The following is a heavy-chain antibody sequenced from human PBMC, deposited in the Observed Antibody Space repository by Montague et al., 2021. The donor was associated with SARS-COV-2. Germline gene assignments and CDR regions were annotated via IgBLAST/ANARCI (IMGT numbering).Heavy chain of an antibody. D-gene: IGHD6-6*01. J-gene: IGHJ4*02. V-gene: IGHV3-74*01. Sequence: SLRLSCGASGFTFSSYWLHWVRQAPGKGLVWVSRINSDESSTSYADSVKGRFTISRDNAKNTLYLQMNSLRAEDTAVYYCASSSFLGVAPGDYWGQGTLVTVSS. CDR1: GFTFSSYW. CDR3: ASSSFLGVAPGDY. CDR2: INSDESST.